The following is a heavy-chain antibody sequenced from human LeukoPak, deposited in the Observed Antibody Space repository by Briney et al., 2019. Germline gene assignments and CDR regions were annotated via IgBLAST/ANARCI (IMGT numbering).Heavy chain of an antibody. CDR2: IIPIFGTA. V-gene: IGHV1-69*05. Sequence: SVKVSCKASGGTFSSYAISWVRQAPGQGLEWMGGIIPIFGTANYAQKFQGRVTITTDESTSTAYMELSSLRSEDTAVYYCARSLLLGSSGYFDYWGQGTLVTASS. D-gene: IGHD3-22*01. CDR3: ARSLLLGSSGYFDY. J-gene: IGHJ4*02. CDR1: GGTFSSYA.